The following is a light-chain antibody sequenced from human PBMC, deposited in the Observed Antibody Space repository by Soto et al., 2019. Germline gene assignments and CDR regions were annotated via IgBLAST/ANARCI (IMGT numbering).Light chain of an antibody. J-gene: IGKJ4*01. CDR3: QQRANWPPT. Sequence: EIVLTQSPASLSLSPGERDTLSCRASQSVTGSVAWYQQKPGQGPRLLIYHASDRATGIPARFTGSGSGTDFTLTISSLEPEDFAVYYCQQRANWPPTFGGGTKVEIK. V-gene: IGKV3-11*01. CDR2: HAS. CDR1: QSVTGS.